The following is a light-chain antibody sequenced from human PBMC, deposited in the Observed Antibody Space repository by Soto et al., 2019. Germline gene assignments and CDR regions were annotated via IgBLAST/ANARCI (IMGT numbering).Light chain of an antibody. V-gene: IGLV8-61*01. CDR3: VLYLGRGVWV. CDR2: NTD. J-gene: IGLJ3*02. CDR1: SGSVSSTYY. Sequence: QTVVTQEPSFSVSPGGTVTLTCGLSSGSVSSTYYPSWYQQTPGQAPRTLIYNTDTRSSGVPDRFSGSILENKAALTITGAQADDESDYYCVLYLGRGVWVFGGGTKLTVL.